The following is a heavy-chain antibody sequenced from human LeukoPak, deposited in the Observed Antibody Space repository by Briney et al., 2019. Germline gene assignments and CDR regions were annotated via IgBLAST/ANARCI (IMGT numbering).Heavy chain of an antibody. J-gene: IGHJ4*02. Sequence: PGGSLRLSCAASEFTVSSNYMSWVRQAPGKGLEWVSVIYSDGSTYYADSVKGRFIISSDNSKNTLYLQMNSLRGEDTAVYYCARASSPAARRYFDYWGQGTLVTVSS. CDR2: IYSDGST. D-gene: IGHD6-6*01. CDR1: EFTVSSNY. CDR3: ARASSPAARRYFDY. V-gene: IGHV3-66*01.